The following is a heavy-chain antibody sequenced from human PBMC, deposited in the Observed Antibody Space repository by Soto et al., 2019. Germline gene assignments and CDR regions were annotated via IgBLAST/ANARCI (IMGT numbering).Heavy chain of an antibody. V-gene: IGHV4-31*03. CDR2: IYYSGST. CDR1: VGSISSGGYY. J-gene: IGHJ6*02. Sequence: PSETLSLTCTVSVGSISSGGYYWSWIRQHPGKGLEWIGYIYYSGSTYYNPSLKSRVTISVDTSKNQFSLKLSSVTAADTAVYYCARERRVVVVPAATASYGMDVWGQGTTVTVSS. CDR3: ARERRVVVVPAATASYGMDV. D-gene: IGHD2-2*01.